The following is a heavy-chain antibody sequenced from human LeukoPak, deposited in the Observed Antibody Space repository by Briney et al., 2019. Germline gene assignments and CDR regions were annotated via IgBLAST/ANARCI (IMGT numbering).Heavy chain of an antibody. CDR1: GGSISSYY. J-gene: IGHJ6*03. D-gene: IGHD1-1*01. CDR2: IDYSGST. CDR3: AGTYRYNYYYYMDV. Sequence: SETLSLTCTVSGGSISSYYWSWIRQPPGKGLEWIGYIDYSGSTNYNPSLKSRVTISVDTSKNQFSLKLSAVTAADTAVYYCAGTYRYNYYYYMDVWGKGTTVTISS. V-gene: IGHV4-59*01.